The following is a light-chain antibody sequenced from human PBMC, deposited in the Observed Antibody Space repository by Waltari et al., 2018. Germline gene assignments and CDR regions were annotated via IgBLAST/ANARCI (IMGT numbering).Light chain of an antibody. J-gene: IGKJ2*01. Sequence: DIQMTQAPSSLSASVGDRVTMTCRTSQSITGHLNWFPQQTGKAPKLLIHSASALQSGVPSRFSGRGSGTHFTLTISSLQPEDFATYFCQQSYITPYTFGQGTKLEIK. V-gene: IGKV1-39*01. CDR3: QQSYITPYT. CDR1: QSITGH. CDR2: SAS.